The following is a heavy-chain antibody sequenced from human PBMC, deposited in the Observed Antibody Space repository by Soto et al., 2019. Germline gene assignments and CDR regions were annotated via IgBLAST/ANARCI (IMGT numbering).Heavy chain of an antibody. V-gene: IGHV3-33*01. CDR3: ARPADPVWWQYGMDV. J-gene: IGHJ6*02. Sequence: QVQLVESGGGVVQPGRSLRLSCAASGFTFSSYGMHWVRQAPGKGLEWVALIWYDGSNKYYADSVKGRFTISRDNSKNTLYLQMNSLRAEDTAVYYCARPADPVWWQYGMDVWGQGTTVTVSS. D-gene: IGHD5-12*01. CDR2: IWYDGSNK. CDR1: GFTFSSYG.